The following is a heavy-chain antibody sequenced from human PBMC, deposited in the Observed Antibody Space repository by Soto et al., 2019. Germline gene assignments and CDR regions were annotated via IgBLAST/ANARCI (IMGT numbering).Heavy chain of an antibody. Sequence: QAQLVQSGAEVKKPGSSVKVSCKASGDNFNSYVISWIRQAPGQGPEWMGAIIPILGTTNYAQNFQGKVSLTAEASKRSAYMEVNGLRSEDTAVYYCARGIVPKYNYFYGMDVWGQGTAVSVSS. V-gene: IGHV1-69*01. CDR3: ARGIVPKYNYFYGMDV. CDR2: IIPILGTT. D-gene: IGHD5-12*01. J-gene: IGHJ6*02. CDR1: GDNFNSYV.